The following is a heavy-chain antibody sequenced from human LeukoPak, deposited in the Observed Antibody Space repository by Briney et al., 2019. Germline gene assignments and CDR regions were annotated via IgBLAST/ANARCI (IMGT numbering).Heavy chain of an antibody. J-gene: IGHJ3*02. CDR3: ARGTSGWYRLRAFDI. Sequence: SETLSLNCAVYGGSFSGYYWSWIRQPPGKGLEWIGEINHSGSTIYNPSLKSRVTISVDKSRNQFSLNLSSVTAADTAVYYCARGTSGWYRLRAFDIWGQGTMVTVSS. D-gene: IGHD6-19*01. CDR1: GGSFSGYY. CDR2: INHSGST. V-gene: IGHV4-34*01.